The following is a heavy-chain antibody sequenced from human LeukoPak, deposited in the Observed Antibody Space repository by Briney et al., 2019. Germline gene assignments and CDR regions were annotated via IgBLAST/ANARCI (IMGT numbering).Heavy chain of an antibody. CDR3: ARDGEHIAAAGTNLDY. CDR2: INPNGGGT. D-gene: IGHD6-13*01. CDR1: GYTFTGYY. Sequence: ASVNVSCKASGYTFTGYYMHWVRQAPGQGLEWMGWINPNGGGTNYAQKFQGRVTMTRDTSISTAYMELSRLRSDDTAVYYCARDGEHIAAAGTNLDYWGQGTLVTVSS. V-gene: IGHV1-2*02. J-gene: IGHJ4*02.